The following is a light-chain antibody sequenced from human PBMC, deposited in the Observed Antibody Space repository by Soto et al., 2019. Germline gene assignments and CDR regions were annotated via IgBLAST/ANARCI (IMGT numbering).Light chain of an antibody. CDR2: DAS. V-gene: IGKV3-11*01. CDR1: QSVSSY. J-gene: IGKJ1*01. CDR3: QQRSNLPRT. Sequence: EMVLTQSPATLSSSPGERATLSCRASQSVSSYLAWYQQKPGQAPRLLIYDASNRATGIPARFSGSGSGTDFTLTISSLEPEDFAVYYCQQRSNLPRTFGQGTKVDIK.